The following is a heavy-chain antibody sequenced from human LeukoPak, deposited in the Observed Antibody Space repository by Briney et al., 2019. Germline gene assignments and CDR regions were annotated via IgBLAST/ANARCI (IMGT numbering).Heavy chain of an antibody. CDR1: GCSISSSSYY. Sequence: SDTLSLTCTVSGCSISSSSYYWGWIRPPPGKGLVWVGSTYYSGSNYYNPSLKSRVTMPVDTSKNQFALKLSSVTAADTAVYSCARGHGDYLHYYYYMDVWGKGTTVTVSS. CDR3: ARGHGDYLHYYYYMDV. CDR2: TYYSGSN. D-gene: IGHD4-17*01. V-gene: IGHV4-39*06. J-gene: IGHJ6*03.